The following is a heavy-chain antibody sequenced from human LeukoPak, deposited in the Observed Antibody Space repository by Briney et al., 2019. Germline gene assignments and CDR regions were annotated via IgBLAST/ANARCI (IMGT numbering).Heavy chain of an antibody. D-gene: IGHD2-2*01. CDR3: ARGGTGVVPAAFDY. Sequence: RPGGSLSLSCAASGFTFSSYAMRCVRQPPGKGLEWVAVITYDGSNKYYPASVKGRVTISRDNSKNTLYLQMYSPRGEDTAVYSCARGGTGVVPAAFDYWGQGTLVTVSS. V-gene: IGHV3-30*01. J-gene: IGHJ4*02. CDR1: GFTFSSYA. CDR2: ITYDGSNK.